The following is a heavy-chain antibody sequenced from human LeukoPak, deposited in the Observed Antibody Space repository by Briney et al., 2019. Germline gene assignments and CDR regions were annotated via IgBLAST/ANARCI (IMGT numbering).Heavy chain of an antibody. J-gene: IGHJ6*02. CDR1: GYTFTSYY. CDR3: ARVFDTAMVTEYYYYGMDV. CDR2: INPSGGST. D-gene: IGHD5-18*01. Sequence: ASVKVSCKASGYTFTSYYMHWVRQAPGQELEWMGIINPSGGSTSYAQKFQGRVTMTRDTSTSTVYMELSSLRSEDTAVYYCARVFDTAMVTEYYYYGMDVWGQGTTVTVSS. V-gene: IGHV1-46*01.